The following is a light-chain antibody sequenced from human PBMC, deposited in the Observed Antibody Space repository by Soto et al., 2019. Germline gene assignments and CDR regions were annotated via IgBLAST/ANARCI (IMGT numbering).Light chain of an antibody. J-gene: IGKJ4*01. V-gene: IGKV1-5*03. Sequence: DIKMTQSPSTMSASVGDRVTITCRASQSISTWLAWYQQKPGKAPKLLIYKASNLEGGVPSRFSGSGSGTEFNITLSSLQPDDLATYYCQQYNTYPLTFGGGTTVEIK. CDR3: QQYNTYPLT. CDR2: KAS. CDR1: QSISTW.